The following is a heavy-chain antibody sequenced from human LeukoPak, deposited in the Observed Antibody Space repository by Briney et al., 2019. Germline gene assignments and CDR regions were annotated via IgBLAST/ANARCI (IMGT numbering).Heavy chain of an antibody. CDR2: MNPNSGNT. J-gene: IGHJ5*02. CDR3: ARGPKLVWWFDP. D-gene: IGHD6-13*01. V-gene: IGHV1-8*01. Sequence: GASVKVSCKASGYTFTSYDINWVRQATGQGLEWMGWMNPNSGNTGYAQKFQGRVTMTRNTSISTAYMELSSLRSEDTAVYYCARGPKLVWWFDPWGQGTLVTVSS. CDR1: GYTFTSYD.